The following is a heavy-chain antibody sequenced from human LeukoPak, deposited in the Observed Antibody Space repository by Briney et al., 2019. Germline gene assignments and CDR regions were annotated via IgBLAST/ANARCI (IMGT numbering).Heavy chain of an antibody. Sequence: PGGSLRLSCAASGFTFSSYAMHWVRQPPGKGLEWVAVMSYDGSNKYYADSVKGRFTISRDNSKNTLYLQMNSLRAEDTAVYYCAREALLSFGDRLPYYYYSLDVWGQGTTVTVYS. CDR2: MSYDGSNK. CDR1: GFTFSSYA. J-gene: IGHJ6*02. V-gene: IGHV3-30*04. CDR3: AREALLSFGDRLPYYYYSLDV. D-gene: IGHD3-10*01.